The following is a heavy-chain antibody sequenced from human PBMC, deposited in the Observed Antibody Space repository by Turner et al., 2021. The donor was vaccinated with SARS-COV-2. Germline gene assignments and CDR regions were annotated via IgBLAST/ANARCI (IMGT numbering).Heavy chain of an antibody. V-gene: IGHV3-48*01. CDR3: ARDLGGYFDY. D-gene: IGHD2-15*01. Sequence: LLESVGGVVQPGGSLRISCAASGFTFSSYTMNWVRQAPGKGLEWVSYISSSSSTIYYADSVKGRFTISRDNAKNSLYLQMNSLRAEDTAVYYCARDLGGYFDYWGQGTLVTVSS. CDR1: GFTFSSYT. J-gene: IGHJ4*02. CDR2: ISSSSSTI.